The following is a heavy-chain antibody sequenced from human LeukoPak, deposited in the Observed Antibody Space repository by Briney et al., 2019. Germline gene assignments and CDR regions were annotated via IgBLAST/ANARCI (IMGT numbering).Heavy chain of an antibody. V-gene: IGHV1-2*02. Sequence: ALVKVSRKASGYTFTGYYMHWVRQAPGQGLEWMGWINPNSGGTNYAQKFQGRVTMTRDTSISTAYRELSRLRSDDTAVYYCARDPPPNRFGEEQDDYWGQGTLVTVSS. CDR2: INPNSGGT. CDR1: GYTFTGYY. D-gene: IGHD3-10*01. CDR3: ARDPPPNRFGEEQDDY. J-gene: IGHJ4*02.